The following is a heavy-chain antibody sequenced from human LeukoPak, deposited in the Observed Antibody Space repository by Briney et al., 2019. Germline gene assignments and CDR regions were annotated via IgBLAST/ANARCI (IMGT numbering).Heavy chain of an antibody. J-gene: IGHJ4*02. Sequence: SETLSLTCTVSGGSISSHYWSWIRQPPGKGLEWIGYIYYSGSTNYNPSLKSRVTISVDTSKNQFSLKLSSVTAAGTAVYYCARVPYDFWSGYLDYWGQGTVVTVSS. V-gene: IGHV4-59*11. CDR3: ARVPYDFWSGYLDY. CDR1: GGSISSHY. D-gene: IGHD3-3*01. CDR2: IYYSGST.